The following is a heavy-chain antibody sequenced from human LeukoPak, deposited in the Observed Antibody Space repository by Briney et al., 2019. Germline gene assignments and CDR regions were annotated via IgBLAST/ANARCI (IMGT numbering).Heavy chain of an antibody. Sequence: PGGSLRLSCAASAFTLSSYAMSWVRQAPGKGLEWVSAISGSGGSTYYADSVKGRFTISRDNSKNTLYLQMNSLRAEDTAVYYCAKDCTNGVCYVTDWFDPWGQGALVTVSS. V-gene: IGHV3-23*01. D-gene: IGHD2-8*01. CDR3: AKDCTNGVCYVTDWFDP. CDR2: ISGSGGST. CDR1: AFTLSSYA. J-gene: IGHJ5*02.